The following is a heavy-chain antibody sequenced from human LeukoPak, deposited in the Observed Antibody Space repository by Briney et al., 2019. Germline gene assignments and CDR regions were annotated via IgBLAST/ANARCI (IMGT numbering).Heavy chain of an antibody. CDR2: IYYSGST. CDR3: ARESRFSQSKYYYYYYMDV. V-gene: IGHV4-39*07. D-gene: IGHD3-3*01. J-gene: IGHJ6*03. CDR1: GGSISSSSYY. Sequence: SETLSLTCTVSGGSISSSSYYWGWIRQPPGKGLEWIGSIYYSGSTNYNPSLKSRVTMSVDTSKNQFSLKLSSVTAADTAVYYCARESRFSQSKYYYYYYMDVWGKGTTVTVSS.